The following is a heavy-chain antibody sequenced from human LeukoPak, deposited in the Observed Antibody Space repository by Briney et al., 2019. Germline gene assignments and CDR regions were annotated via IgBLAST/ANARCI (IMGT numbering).Heavy chain of an antibody. J-gene: IGHJ4*02. Sequence: PGGSLTLFYAAAGFTFSSYGMHWVRQAPGKGLEWVTYISFDGSNKYYADSGKGRFTISRDNAKNTMYLQMNSLRAGDTAVYYCAKPIAAAGRVDWGQGTLVTVSS. CDR3: AKPIAAAGRVD. D-gene: IGHD6-13*01. CDR1: GFTFSSYG. CDR2: ISFDGSNK. V-gene: IGHV3-30*18.